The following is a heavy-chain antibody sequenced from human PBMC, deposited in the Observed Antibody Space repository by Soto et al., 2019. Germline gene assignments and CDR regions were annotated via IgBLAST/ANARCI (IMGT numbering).Heavy chain of an antibody. J-gene: IGHJ4*02. CDR3: ALHTGMGLLLNFDY. CDR2: IYWDDDK. V-gene: IGHV2-5*02. CDR1: GFSLSTSGVG. D-gene: IGHD3-3*01. Sequence: QITLKESGPTLVKPTQTLTLTCTFSGFSLSTSGVGVGWIRQPPGKALAWLALIYWDDDKRYSPSLKSRLTIHMDTSKNQVVLTMTNRDPVDTATYYCALHTGMGLLLNFDYWGQGTLVPVSS.